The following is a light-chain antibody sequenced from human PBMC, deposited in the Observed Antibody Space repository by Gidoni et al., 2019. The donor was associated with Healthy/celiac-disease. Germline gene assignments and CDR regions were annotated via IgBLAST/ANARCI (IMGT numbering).Light chain of an antibody. Sequence: QSALTPPASVSGSPGQSITISCTGTSSDVVGYNYVSWYQQHPGKAPKLMIYEVSNRPSGVSNRFSVSKSGNTASLTIAGLQAEDEADYYCSSYTSSSTLGVFGGGTKLTVL. J-gene: IGLJ3*02. CDR2: EVS. CDR3: SSYTSSSTLGV. CDR1: SSDVVGYNY. V-gene: IGLV2-14*01.